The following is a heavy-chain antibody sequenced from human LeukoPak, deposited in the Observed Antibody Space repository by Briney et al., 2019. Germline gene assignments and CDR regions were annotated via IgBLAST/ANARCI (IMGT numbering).Heavy chain of an antibody. J-gene: IGHJ1*01. V-gene: IGHV3-74*01. CDR3: ARPKNYDCGGDCYTGYFQH. CDR2: INYDGST. D-gene: IGHD2-21*02. CDR1: GFTFSNYW. Sequence: GGSLRLSCAASGFTFSNYWMHWFRQAPGKGLVWVSRINYDGSTNYADSVKGRFTISGDNARNTLYMQMNSLRAEDTAVYYCARPKNYDCGGDCYTGYFQHWGQGTLVTVSS.